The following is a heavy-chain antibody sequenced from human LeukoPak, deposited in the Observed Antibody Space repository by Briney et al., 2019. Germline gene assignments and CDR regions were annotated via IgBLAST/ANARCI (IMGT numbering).Heavy chain of an antibody. D-gene: IGHD1-26*01. CDR3: AGDFLSGTYYGG. CDR2: ISYSSTTT. CDR1: GFTFSSYS. V-gene: IGHV3-48*01. Sequence: PGGSLRLSCAASGFTFSSYSVNWVRQALGKGLEWISYISYSSTTTYYADSVKGRFTISRDNAKNSLFLLMNSLRAEDTAVYYCAGDFLSGTYYGGWGQGTLVTVSS. J-gene: IGHJ4*02.